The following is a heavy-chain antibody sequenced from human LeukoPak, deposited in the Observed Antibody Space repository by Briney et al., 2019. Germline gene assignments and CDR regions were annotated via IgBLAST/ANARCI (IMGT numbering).Heavy chain of an antibody. CDR1: GFTFSDYW. V-gene: IGHV3-9*01. CDR3: AKAGGDFWSGYYSSGHYFDY. D-gene: IGHD3-3*01. CDR2: ISWNSGSI. J-gene: IGHJ4*02. Sequence: GGSLRLSCAASGFTFSDYWIHWVRQAPGKGLEWVSGISWNSGSIGYADSVKGRFTISRDNAKNSLYLQMNSLRAEDTALYYCAKAGGDFWSGYYSSGHYFDYWGQGTLVTVSS.